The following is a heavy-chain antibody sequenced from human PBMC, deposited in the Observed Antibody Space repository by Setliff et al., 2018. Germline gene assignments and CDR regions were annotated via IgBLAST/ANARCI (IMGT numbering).Heavy chain of an antibody. Sequence: PGGSLRLSCVASGFTFNRFAMSWVRQTPGKGLEWVSAINHSGGSTYYADPVKGRFTISRDNSKNTLYLQMNSLRAEDAAVYYCAKHVLSSGWPNDAFDFWGQGTMVTVSS. V-gene: IGHV3-23*01. D-gene: IGHD6-25*01. CDR2: INHSGGST. CDR3: AKHVLSSGWPNDAFDF. J-gene: IGHJ3*01. CDR1: GFTFNRFA.